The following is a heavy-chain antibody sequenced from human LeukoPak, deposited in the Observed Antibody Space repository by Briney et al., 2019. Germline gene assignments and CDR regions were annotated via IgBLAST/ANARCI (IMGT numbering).Heavy chain of an antibody. J-gene: IGHJ4*02. V-gene: IGHV3-30-3*01. D-gene: IGHD1-26*01. CDR3: ARGRELKGHSFDY. Sequence: GGSLRLSCAASGFTFSSYAMHWVRQAPGKGLEGVAVISYDGSNKYYADSVKGRFTISRDNSKNTLYLQMNSLRAEDTAVYYCARGRELKGHSFDYWGQGTLVTVSS. CDR1: GFTFSSYA. CDR2: ISYDGSNK.